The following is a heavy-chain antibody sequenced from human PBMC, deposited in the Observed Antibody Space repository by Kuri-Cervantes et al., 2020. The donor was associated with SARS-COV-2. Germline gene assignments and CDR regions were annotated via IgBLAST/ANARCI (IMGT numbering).Heavy chain of an antibody. D-gene: IGHD6-19*01. CDR1: GFTFSFYW. Sequence: GESLKISCAGSGFTFSFYWMTWVRQAPGKGLEWVSSISSSSSYIYYADSVKGRFTISRDNAKNSLYLQMNSLRAEDTAVYYCARDLVVSSGWDYYMDVWGKGTTVTVSS. V-gene: IGHV3-21*01. CDR3: ARDLVVSSGWDYYMDV. CDR2: ISSSSSYI. J-gene: IGHJ6*03.